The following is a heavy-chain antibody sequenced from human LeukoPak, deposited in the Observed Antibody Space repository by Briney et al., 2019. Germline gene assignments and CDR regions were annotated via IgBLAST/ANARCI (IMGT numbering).Heavy chain of an antibody. J-gene: IGHJ5*02. CDR3: ARGMGRNWFDP. Sequence: ETPSLTCTVSGGSISSYYWSWIRQPPGKGLEWIVYIYYSENTNYNPSLKRQVTISVDTSKNQFSLKLSSVTAADTAMYYCARGMGRNWFDPWGQG. V-gene: IGHV4-59*01. D-gene: IGHD2-8*01. CDR1: GGSISSYY. CDR2: IYYSENT.